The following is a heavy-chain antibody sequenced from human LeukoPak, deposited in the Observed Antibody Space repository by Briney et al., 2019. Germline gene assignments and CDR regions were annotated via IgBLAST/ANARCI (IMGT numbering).Heavy chain of an antibody. CDR2: IYHSGST. Sequence: PSETLSLTCTVSGYSISSGYDWGWIRQPPGKGLEWIGSIYHSGSTYYNPSLKSRVTISVDTSKNQFSLKLSSVTAADTAVYYCARVGFQWGQGTLVTVSS. CDR3: ARVGFQ. CDR1: GYSISSGYD. V-gene: IGHV4-38-2*02. J-gene: IGHJ4*02.